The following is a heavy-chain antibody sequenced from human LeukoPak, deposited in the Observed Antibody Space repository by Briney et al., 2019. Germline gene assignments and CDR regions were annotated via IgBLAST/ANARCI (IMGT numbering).Heavy chain of an antibody. J-gene: IGHJ4*02. Sequence: GGSLRLSCAASGFTFSSYSMNWVRQAPGKGLEWVSSISSTSSYIYYADSVKGRFTISRDNAKNSMYLQMNGLRAEDTAVYYCARASIAVAAGLQYWGQGTLVTVSS. CDR2: ISSTSSYI. CDR3: ARASIAVAAGLQY. V-gene: IGHV3-21*01. D-gene: IGHD6-19*01. CDR1: GFTFSSYS.